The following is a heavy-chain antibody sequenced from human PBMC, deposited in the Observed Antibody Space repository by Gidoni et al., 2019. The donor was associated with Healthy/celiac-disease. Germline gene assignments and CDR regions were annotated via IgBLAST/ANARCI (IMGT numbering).Heavy chain of an antibody. CDR2: IIPIFGTA. J-gene: IGHJ6*02. CDR3: ATYCSGGSCYSNIYYYYGMDV. D-gene: IGHD2-15*01. CDR1: GGTFSSYA. Sequence: QVQLVQSGAEVKKPGSSVKVSCKASGGTFSSYAISWVRQAHGQGREWMGGIIPIFGTANYAQKFQGRVTITADESTSTAYMELSSLRSEDTAVYYCATYCSGGSCYSNIYYYYGMDVWGQGTTVTVSS. V-gene: IGHV1-69*01.